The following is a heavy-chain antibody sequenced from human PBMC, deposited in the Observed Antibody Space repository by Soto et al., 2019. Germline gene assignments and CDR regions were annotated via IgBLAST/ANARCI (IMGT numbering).Heavy chain of an antibody. CDR3: ARDSYYHSSSGYYVFDY. Sequence: PGGSLRLSCAASGFTVSSNYMSWVRQAPGKGLEWVSVIYSGGSTYYADSVEGRFTISRDNSKNTLYLQMNALRPEDTAVYYCARDSYYHSSSGYYVFDYWGQGTLVTVSS. J-gene: IGHJ4*02. V-gene: IGHV3-53*05. D-gene: IGHD3-22*01. CDR1: GFTVSSNY. CDR2: IYSGGST.